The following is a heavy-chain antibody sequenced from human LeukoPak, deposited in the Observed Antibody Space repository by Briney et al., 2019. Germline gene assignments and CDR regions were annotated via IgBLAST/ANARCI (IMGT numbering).Heavy chain of an antibody. CDR1: GFTFTSSA. V-gene: IGHV1-46*01. J-gene: IGHJ5*02. Sequence: ASVKVSCTASGFTFTSSAMPWVRQARGPGLEVMGIINPSDGRTTYAQTFPGRVTMTRDMSTSTVYMELSSLRSDDTAVYYCARGIPSCDFPGRVDWFDPWGQGTLVTVSS. CDR3: ARGIPSCDFPGRVDWFDP. CDR2: INPSDGRT. D-gene: IGHD3/OR15-3a*01.